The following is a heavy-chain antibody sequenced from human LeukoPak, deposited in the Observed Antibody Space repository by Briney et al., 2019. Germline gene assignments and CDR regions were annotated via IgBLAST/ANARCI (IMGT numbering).Heavy chain of an antibody. CDR1: GGTFSSYA. J-gene: IGHJ1*01. CDR2: IIPIFGTA. CDR3: ARGPFEYFQH. V-gene: IGHV1-69*13. Sequence: GASVKVSCKASGGTFSSYAISWVRQAPGQGLEWMGGIIPIFGTANYAQKFQGRVTITAGESTSTAYMELSSLRSEDTAVYYCARGPFEYFQHWGQGTLVTVSS.